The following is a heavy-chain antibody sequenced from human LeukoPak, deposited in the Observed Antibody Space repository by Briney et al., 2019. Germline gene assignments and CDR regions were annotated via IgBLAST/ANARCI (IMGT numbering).Heavy chain of an antibody. CDR3: AKDRPRSLRPWELHPYDAFDI. V-gene: IGHV3-23*01. D-gene: IGHD1-26*01. CDR2: ISGSGGST. CDR1: GFTFSSYA. Sequence: PGGSLRLSCAASGFTFSSYAMSWVRQAPGKGLEWVSAISGSGGSTYYADSVKGRFTISRDNSKNTLYLQMNSLRAEDTAVYYCAKDRPRSLRPWELHPYDAFDIWGQGTMVTVPS. J-gene: IGHJ3*02.